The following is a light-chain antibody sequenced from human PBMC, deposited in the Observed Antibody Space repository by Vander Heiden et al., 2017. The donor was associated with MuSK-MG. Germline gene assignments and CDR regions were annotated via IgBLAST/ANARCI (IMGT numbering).Light chain of an antibody. CDR2: KDS. CDR1: KRGDKY. J-gene: IGLJ2*01. CDR3: QAWDSSTVV. V-gene: IGLV3-1*01. Sequence: SYELTQPPSVSVSPGQTASITCSGDKRGDKYACWYQQKPAQPPVLVIYKDSKRPSGIPERFSGSNSGNTATLTISGTQAMDEADYYCQAWDSSTVVFGGGTKLTVL.